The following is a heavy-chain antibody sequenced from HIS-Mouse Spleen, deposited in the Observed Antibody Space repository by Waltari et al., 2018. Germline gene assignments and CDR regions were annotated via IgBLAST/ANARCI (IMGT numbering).Heavy chain of an antibody. D-gene: IGHD2-2*02. CDR3: ARGGDIVVVPAAIPYYYYGMDV. V-gene: IGHV4-34*01. Sequence: QVQLQQWGAGLLKPSDTLSLTCAVYGGSFSGYYWSWIRQPPGKGLEWLGEINPRGSTNTNPSVKSRVTISVETSKNQFSLKLSSVAAADTAVYYCARGGDIVVVPAAIPYYYYGMDVWGQGTTVTVSS. CDR2: INPRGST. J-gene: IGHJ6*02. CDR1: GGSFSGYY.